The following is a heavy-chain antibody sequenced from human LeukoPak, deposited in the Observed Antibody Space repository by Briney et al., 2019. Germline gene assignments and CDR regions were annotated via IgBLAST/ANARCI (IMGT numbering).Heavy chain of an antibody. Sequence: GGSLRLSCAVSGFTVSSNYMSWVRQAPGKGLEWVSVIYGGGSTYYADSVKGRFAISRDNSKNTLYLQMNSLRAEDTAVYYCARAASVAGAYALNHWGQGTLVTVSS. V-gene: IGHV3-66*01. CDR2: IYGGGST. CDR1: GFTVSSNY. CDR3: ARAASVAGAYALNH. D-gene: IGHD6-19*01. J-gene: IGHJ4*02.